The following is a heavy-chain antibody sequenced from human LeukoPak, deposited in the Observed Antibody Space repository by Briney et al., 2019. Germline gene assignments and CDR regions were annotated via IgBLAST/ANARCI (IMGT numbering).Heavy chain of an antibody. Sequence: PSGTLSLTCAVSGGSISSSSHYWGWIRQPPGKGLEWIGVSTYYNPSLKNRVTISRDTSKNQFSLKLSSVTAADTAIYYCARAGYSYGIISYFDSWGQGTLVTVSS. CDR2: VST. CDR1: GGSISSSSHY. J-gene: IGHJ4*02. V-gene: IGHV4-39*01. D-gene: IGHD5-18*01. CDR3: ARAGYSYGIISYFDS.